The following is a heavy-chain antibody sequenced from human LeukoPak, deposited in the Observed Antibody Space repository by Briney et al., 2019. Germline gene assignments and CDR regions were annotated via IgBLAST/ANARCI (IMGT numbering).Heavy chain of an antibody. CDR1: GFTFSSYA. CDR2: ISGSGGST. D-gene: IGHD3-3*01. V-gene: IGHV3-23*01. CDR3: AKEAGSGYYAYCYYGMDV. J-gene: IGHJ6*02. Sequence: PGGSLRLSCAASGFTFSSYAMSWVRQAPGKGLEWVSAISGSGGSTYYADSVKGRFTISRDNSKNTLYLQMNSLRAEDTAVYYCAKEAGSGYYAYCYYGMDVWGQGTTVTVSS.